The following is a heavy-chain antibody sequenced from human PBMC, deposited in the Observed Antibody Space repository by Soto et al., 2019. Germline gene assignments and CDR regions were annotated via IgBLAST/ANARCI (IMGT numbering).Heavy chain of an antibody. CDR3: ARVGGLDYDILTGYPLYYYYGMDV. CDR1: GGTFSSYA. Sequence: ASVKVSCKASGGTFSSYAISWVRQAPGQGLEWMGGIIPIFGTANYAQKFQGRVTITADESTSTAYMELGSLRSEDTAVYYCARVGGLDYDILTGYPLYYYYGMDVWGQGTTVTVSS. D-gene: IGHD3-9*01. V-gene: IGHV1-69*13. CDR2: IIPIFGTA. J-gene: IGHJ6*02.